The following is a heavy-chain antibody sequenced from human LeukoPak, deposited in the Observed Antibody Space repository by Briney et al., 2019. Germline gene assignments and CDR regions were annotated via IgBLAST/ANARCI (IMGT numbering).Heavy chain of an antibody. Sequence: GGSLRLSCAASGFTFSSYEMNWVRQAPGKGLEWVSYISSSGSTIYYADSVKGRFTISRDNAKNSLYLQMNSLRAVDTAVYYCASSEGGSYSTQVNYFDYWGQGTLVTVSS. J-gene: IGHJ4*02. D-gene: IGHD1-26*01. CDR1: GFTFSSYE. CDR3: ASSEGGSYSTQVNYFDY. CDR2: ISSSGSTI. V-gene: IGHV3-48*03.